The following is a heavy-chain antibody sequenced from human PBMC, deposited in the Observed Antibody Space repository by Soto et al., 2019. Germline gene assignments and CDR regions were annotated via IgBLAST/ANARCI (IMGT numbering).Heavy chain of an antibody. Sequence: EVQLLESGGGLVQPGGSLRLSCAASGFTFSSYAISWVRQAPGKRLEWVSAISGSGGSTYYADSVKGRFTISRDNSKSTLYLQMNSLRAGDTAVYYFAKEVRGVTNWFDPWGQGTLVTVSS. CDR1: GFTFSSYA. V-gene: IGHV3-23*01. CDR2: ISGSGGST. J-gene: IGHJ5*02. D-gene: IGHD3-10*01. CDR3: AKEVRGVTNWFDP.